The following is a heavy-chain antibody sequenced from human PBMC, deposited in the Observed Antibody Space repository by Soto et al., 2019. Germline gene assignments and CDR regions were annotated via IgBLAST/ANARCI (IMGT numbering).Heavy chain of an antibody. CDR2: ISYDGSNK. Sequence: GGSLRLSCAASGFTFISYGMHLFRQAACKGLEWVAVISYDGSNKYYADSVKGRFTISRDNSKDTLYLQMNSLRAEDTAVYYCAKESYDFWSGYYPYYYYGMDVWGQGTTVTVSS. CDR3: AKESYDFWSGYYPYYYYGMDV. V-gene: IGHV3-30*18. CDR1: GFTFISYG. J-gene: IGHJ6*02. D-gene: IGHD3-3*01.